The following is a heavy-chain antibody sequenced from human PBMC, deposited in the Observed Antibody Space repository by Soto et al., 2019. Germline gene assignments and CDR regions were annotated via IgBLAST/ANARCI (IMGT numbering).Heavy chain of an antibody. CDR2: ISYDGSNK. CDR1: GFTFSSYA. CDR3: ARRYCSGGSCYS. V-gene: IGHV3-30-3*01. D-gene: IGHD2-15*01. J-gene: IGHJ4*02. Sequence: QVQLVESGGGVVQPGRSLRLSCAASGFTFSSYAMHWVREAPGKGLEWVAVISYDGSNKYYVDSVRGRFTISRDNSKNALYLQMNSLRAEDTAVYYCARRYCSGGSCYSWGQGTLVTVSS.